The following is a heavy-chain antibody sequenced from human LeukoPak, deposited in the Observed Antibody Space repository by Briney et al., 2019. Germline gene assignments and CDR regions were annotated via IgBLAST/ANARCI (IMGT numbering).Heavy chain of an antibody. V-gene: IGHV1-2*02. D-gene: IGHD1-26*01. Sequence: GASVKVSCKASGYTFTDYYIHWVRQAPGQGLEWMGWINPNSGGTNYAQKFQGRVTMTRDTSISTAYMELSRLRSDDTAVYYCARGGIVGAPENFDYWGQGTLVTVSS. CDR2: INPNSGGT. CDR1: GYTFTDYY. CDR3: ARGGIVGAPENFDY. J-gene: IGHJ4*02.